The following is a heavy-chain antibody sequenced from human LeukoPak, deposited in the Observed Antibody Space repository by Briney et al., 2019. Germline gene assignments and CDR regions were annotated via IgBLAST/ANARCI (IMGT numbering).Heavy chain of an antibody. Sequence: GGTLRLSCAASGFTFSSHWMHWVRQAPAKGLVWASVISPDGSTTNYAEPVKGRFTISRDNAKNTLYLQMNSLRAEDTAVYYCARPVGTTVSVDYWGQGTLVTVSS. D-gene: IGHD1-26*01. J-gene: IGHJ4*02. CDR3: ARPVGTTVSVDY. CDR1: GFTFSSHW. V-gene: IGHV3-74*01. CDR2: ISPDGSTT.